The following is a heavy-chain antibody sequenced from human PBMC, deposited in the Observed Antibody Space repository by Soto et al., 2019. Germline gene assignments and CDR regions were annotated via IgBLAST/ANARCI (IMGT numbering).Heavy chain of an antibody. D-gene: IGHD3-22*01. CDR3: VRDGDYYDSAGYLTI. CDR1: GGSISSGTYS. J-gene: IGHJ3*02. CDR2: IFHSGHT. V-gene: IGHV4-30-2*01. Sequence: QLQLQESGSGLVKPSQTLSLTCAVSGGSISSGTYSWSWIRQPPGEGLEWIGYIFHSGHTYYNPSLKSRVIISIDTSKNQFSLKLSSVTAADTALYYCVRDGDYYDSAGYLTIWGQGTMVTVSS.